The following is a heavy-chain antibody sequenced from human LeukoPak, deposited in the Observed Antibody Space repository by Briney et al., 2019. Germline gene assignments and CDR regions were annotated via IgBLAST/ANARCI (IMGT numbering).Heavy chain of an antibody. J-gene: IGHJ4*02. Sequence: GASVKVSCKASGYTFTGYYIRWVRQAPGQGLEWMGIINPSDGSTSYAQNFQGRVTMTRDTSTTTVYMELSSLRSEDTAVYYCARCYSNSGSYYPLDYWGQGTLVTVSS. CDR2: INPSDGST. D-gene: IGHD3-10*01. V-gene: IGHV1-46*01. CDR3: ARCYSNSGSYYPLDY. CDR1: GYTFTGYY.